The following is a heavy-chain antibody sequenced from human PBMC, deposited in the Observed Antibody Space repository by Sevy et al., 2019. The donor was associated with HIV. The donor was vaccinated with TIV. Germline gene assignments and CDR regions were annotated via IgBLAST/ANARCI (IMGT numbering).Heavy chain of an antibody. CDR1: GFTFSSYW. CDR2: INQGGNQK. CDR3: ARGPSGAAAGRFDS. V-gene: IGHV3-7*01. J-gene: IGHJ4*02. D-gene: IGHD6-25*01. Sequence: GGSLRLSCAASGFTFSSYWINWVRQAPGEGLEWVANINQGGNQKQYMDSVKGRFTISRDKAENAVYLQMNSLRVEDTAVYYCARGPSGAAAGRFDSWGQGTLVTVSS.